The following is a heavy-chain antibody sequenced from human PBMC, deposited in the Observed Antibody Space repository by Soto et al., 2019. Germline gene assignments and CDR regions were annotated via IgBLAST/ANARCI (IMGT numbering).Heavy chain of an antibody. CDR3: ARGGVVVVVAATDWFDP. V-gene: IGHV1-46*03. D-gene: IGHD2-15*01. Sequence: GASVKVSCKASGYTFTSYYMHWVRQAPGQGLEWMGIINPSGGSTSYAQKFQGRVTMTRDTSTSTVYMELSSLRSEDTAVYYCARGGVVVVVAATDWFDPWGQGTRVTVSS. CDR2: INPSGGST. J-gene: IGHJ5*02. CDR1: GYTFTSYY.